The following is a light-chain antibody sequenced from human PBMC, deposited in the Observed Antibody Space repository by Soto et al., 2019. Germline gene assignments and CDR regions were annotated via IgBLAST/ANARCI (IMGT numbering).Light chain of an antibody. CDR3: ISYTVSRSYV. Sequence: QSFLTQPASVSGSPGQSITISCSGTSSDIGAYDHVAWFQQFPGKTPKLVIYSVSNRPSGVSYRFSGSKSGSTASLTISGLQADDEADYYCISYTVSRSYVFGPGTKVTVL. V-gene: IGLV2-14*01. J-gene: IGLJ1*01. CDR2: SVS. CDR1: SSDIGAYDH.